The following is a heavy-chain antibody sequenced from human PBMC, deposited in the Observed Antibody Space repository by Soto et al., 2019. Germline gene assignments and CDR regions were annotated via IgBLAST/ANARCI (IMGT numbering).Heavy chain of an antibody. CDR2: FNPSGDAT. V-gene: IGHV1-46*01. D-gene: IGHD3-10*01. Sequence: QVQLVQSGAEVKKPGTSVKVSCKASGYIFSNYYMHWVRQAPGQGLEWMGVFNPSGDATHYAQSFQGRVSVTRDTSTSTVYMELSTLTSADAAVYYCARRGMSKIGFDTWGQGTVVTVSS. J-gene: IGHJ3*02. CDR1: GYIFSNYY. CDR3: ARRGMSKIGFDT.